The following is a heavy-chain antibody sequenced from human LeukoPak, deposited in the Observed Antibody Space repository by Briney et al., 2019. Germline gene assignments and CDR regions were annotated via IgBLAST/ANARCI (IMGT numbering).Heavy chain of an antibody. Sequence: SQTLSLTCTVSGGSISSGGYYWSWIRQHPGKGLEWIGYIYYSGSTYYNPSLKSRVTISVDTSKNQFSLKLSSVTAADTAVYYCARDRGNYGHYGMDVWGQGTTVTVSS. D-gene: IGHD4-11*01. J-gene: IGHJ6*02. CDR1: GGSISSGGYY. V-gene: IGHV4-31*03. CDR3: ARDRGNYGHYGMDV. CDR2: IYYSGST.